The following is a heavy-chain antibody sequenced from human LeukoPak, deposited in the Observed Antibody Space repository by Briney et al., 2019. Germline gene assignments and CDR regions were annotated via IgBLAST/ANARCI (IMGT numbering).Heavy chain of an antibody. D-gene: IGHD2-2*02. CDR1: GGSINTY. J-gene: IGHJ4*02. CDR3: ASYTSLHYFDY. Sequence: SETLSLTCTVSGGSINTYWGWIRQPPGKGLEWIGHIYYSGSTNYNPSLKSRVTISVDKSKNQFSLKLSSVTAADTAVYYCASYTSLHYFDYWGQGTLVTVSS. V-gene: IGHV4-59*12. CDR2: IYYSGST.